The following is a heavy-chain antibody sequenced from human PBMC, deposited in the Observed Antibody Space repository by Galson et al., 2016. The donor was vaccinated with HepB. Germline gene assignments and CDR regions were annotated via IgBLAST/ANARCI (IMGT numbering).Heavy chain of an antibody. J-gene: IGHJ4*02. V-gene: IGHV1-58*02. D-gene: IGHD6-19*01. CDR1: GFTFSSSA. CDR3: AVVGFSSGLYG. Sequence: SVKVSCKASGFTFSSSAIQWVRQARRQRLEWIGWIVVGSGNTNYGQKFQERLTFTRDMSTITAYMELNSLRSEDTAVYYCAVVGFSSGLYGWGQGTRVTVSS. CDR2: IVVGSGNT.